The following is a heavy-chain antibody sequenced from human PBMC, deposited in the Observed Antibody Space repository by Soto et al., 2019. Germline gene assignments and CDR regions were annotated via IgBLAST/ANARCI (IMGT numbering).Heavy chain of an antibody. CDR1: GYTFTDYW. D-gene: IGHD6-6*01. V-gene: IGHV5-51*01. CDR3: ARRTSFEAARPFDP. J-gene: IGHJ5*02. CDR2: IYPGDSDT. Sequence: PGESLKISCKGSGYTFTDYWIGWVRQLPGKGLEWMGIIYPGDSDTRYSPSFQGQVTISADKSISTAYLQWSSLKASDTAMYYCARRTSFEAARPFDPWGQGTLVTVSS.